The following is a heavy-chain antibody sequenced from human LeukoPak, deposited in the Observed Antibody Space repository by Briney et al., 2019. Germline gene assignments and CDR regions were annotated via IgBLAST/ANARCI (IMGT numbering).Heavy chain of an antibody. Sequence: SETLSLTCTVSGYSISSGYCWGCIRPSPGKGLEWIGIMYHSGITHYNPSLKSRLTMSMDTSKNQFSLILSSVTAADTAVYYCARSGLATGWTFDYWGQGNLVTVSS. CDR2: MYHSGIT. V-gene: IGHV4-38-2*02. CDR3: ARSGLATGWTFDY. J-gene: IGHJ4*02. D-gene: IGHD6-19*01. CDR1: GYSISSGYC.